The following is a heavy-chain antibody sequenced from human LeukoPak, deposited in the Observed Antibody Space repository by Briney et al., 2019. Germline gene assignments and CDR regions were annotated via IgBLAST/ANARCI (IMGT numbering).Heavy chain of an antibody. CDR3: ARDSGAAADPFDY. CDR2: INGGGSST. CDR1: GFTFSTYW. V-gene: IGHV3-74*01. Sequence: PGGSLRLSCAASGFTFSTYWMHWVRQVPGKGLVWVSRINGGGSSTSYADSVKGRFTISRDNAKNTLYLQMNSLRAEDSAVYYCARDSGAAADPFDYWGQGTLVTVSS. J-gene: IGHJ4*02. D-gene: IGHD6-25*01.